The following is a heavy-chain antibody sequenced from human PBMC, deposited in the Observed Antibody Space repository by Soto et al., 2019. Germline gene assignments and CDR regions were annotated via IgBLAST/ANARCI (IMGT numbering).Heavy chain of an antibody. CDR2: IYYSGST. CDR1: GGSVSSGTYY. Sequence: SETLSLTCTVSGGSVSSGTYYWSWIRQPPGKGLEWIGYIYYSGSTNYNPSLKSRVTISVDTSKNQFSLKLSSVTAADTAVYYCARDNDIRDYGSGSYYAFDIWGQGTMVTVSS. D-gene: IGHD3-10*01. CDR3: ARDNDIRDYGSGSYYAFDI. J-gene: IGHJ3*02. V-gene: IGHV4-61*01.